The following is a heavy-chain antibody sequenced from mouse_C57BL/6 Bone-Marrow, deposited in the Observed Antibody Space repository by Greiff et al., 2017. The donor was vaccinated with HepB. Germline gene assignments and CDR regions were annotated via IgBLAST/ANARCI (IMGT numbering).Heavy chain of an antibody. Sequence: VKLQESGPGLVKPSQSLFLTCSITGFPITSGYYWIWIRQSPGKPLEWMGYITHSGETFYNPSLQSPISITRETSKNQFFLQLNSVTTEDTAMYYCAGGPFYYYGSTRFAYWGQGTLVTVSA. CDR2: ITHSGET. CDR3: AGGPFYYYGSTRFAY. D-gene: IGHD1-1*01. CDR1: GFPITSGYY. V-gene: IGHV12-3*01. J-gene: IGHJ3*01.